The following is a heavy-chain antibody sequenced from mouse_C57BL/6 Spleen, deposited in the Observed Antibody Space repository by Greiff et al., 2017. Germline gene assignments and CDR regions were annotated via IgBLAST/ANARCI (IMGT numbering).Heavy chain of an antibody. CDR3: AREGYGSSYFDY. D-gene: IGHD1-1*01. V-gene: IGHV1-53*01. CDR1: GYTFTSYW. Sequence: VQLQQPGTELVKPGASVKLSCKASGYTFTSYWMHWVKQRPGQGLEWIGNINPSNGGTNYNEKFKSKATLTVDKSSSTAYMQLSSLTSEDSAVYYGAREGYGSSYFDYWGQGTTLTVSS. CDR2: INPSNGGT. J-gene: IGHJ2*01.